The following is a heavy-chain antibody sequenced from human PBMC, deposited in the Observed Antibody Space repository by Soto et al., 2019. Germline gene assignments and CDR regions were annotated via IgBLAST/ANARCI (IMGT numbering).Heavy chain of an antibody. CDR1: GYTFTSYA. V-gene: IGHV1-3*01. CDR3: ARLGYCSGGSCSYYLDY. D-gene: IGHD2-15*01. J-gene: IGHJ4*02. CDR2: INAGNGNT. Sequence: ASVKVSCKASGYTFTSYAMHWVRQAPGQRLEWMGWINAGNGNTKYSQKFQGRVTITRDTSASTAYMELSSLRSEDTAVYYCARLGYCSGGSCSYYLDYWGQGTLVTVSS.